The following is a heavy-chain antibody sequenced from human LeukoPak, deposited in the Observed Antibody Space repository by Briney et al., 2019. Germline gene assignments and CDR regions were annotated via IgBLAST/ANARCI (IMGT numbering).Heavy chain of an antibody. D-gene: IGHD2-15*01. CDR2: INSNSGST. J-gene: IGHJ5*02. CDR1: GYTFTGYY. Sequence: ASVKVSCKASGYTFTGYYMHWVRQAPGQGLEWMGWINSNSGSTNYAQKFQGRVTMTRDTSISTAYMELSRLRSDDTAVYYCARLYCSGGGCYQTINWFDPWGQGTLVTVSS. CDR3: ARLYCSGGGCYQTINWFDP. V-gene: IGHV1-2*02.